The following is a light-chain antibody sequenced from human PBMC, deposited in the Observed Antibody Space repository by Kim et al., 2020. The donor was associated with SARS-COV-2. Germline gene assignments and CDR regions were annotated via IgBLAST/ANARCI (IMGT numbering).Light chain of an antibody. CDR3: HQYASSPLT. J-gene: IGKJ1*01. Sequence: ENVLTQAPGTLSLSPGERATLSCRASHTVGKNYLAWYQQKPGQAPKLLISAASSRATGVPDRFSGSAFGTDYTLTINRLEPENFAVYYCHQYASSPLTLGQGTTVDIK. V-gene: IGKV3-20*01. CDR1: HTVGKNY. CDR2: AAS.